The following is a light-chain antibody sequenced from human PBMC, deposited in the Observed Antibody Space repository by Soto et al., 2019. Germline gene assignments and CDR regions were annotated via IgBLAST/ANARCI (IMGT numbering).Light chain of an antibody. CDR1: PISSN. Sequence: TQSPSALSVSPVERCTISCRAGPISSNLAWHQQRPGQAPRLLIYGASVRATGVPARFSGSGSGTEFTPTINSLQSEDYAVYFCQQYNNWPYTFGQGTKVDIK. J-gene: IGKJ2*01. V-gene: IGKV3-15*01. CDR3: QQYNNWPYT. CDR2: GAS.